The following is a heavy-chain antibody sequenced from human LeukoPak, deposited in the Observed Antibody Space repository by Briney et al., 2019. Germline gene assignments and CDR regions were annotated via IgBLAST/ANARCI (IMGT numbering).Heavy chain of an antibody. CDR3: ARSLVVPAAARRGPAYSWFDP. CDR2: INTDGSNT. Sequence: HPGGSLRLSCAASGFTFSSYWMHWFRQAPGKGLVWLSRINTDGSNTSYADSVKGRFTISRDNAKNTLYLQMNSLRAEDTAVYYCARSLVVPAAARRGPAYSWFDPWGQGTLVTVCS. V-gene: IGHV3-74*01. CDR1: GFTFSSYW. D-gene: IGHD2-2*01. J-gene: IGHJ5*02.